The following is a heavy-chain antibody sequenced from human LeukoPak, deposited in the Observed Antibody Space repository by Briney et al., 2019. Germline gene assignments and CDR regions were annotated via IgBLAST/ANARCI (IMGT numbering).Heavy chain of an antibody. CDR1: GYSFIGYY. CDR2: INPSGGST. D-gene: IGHD4-17*01. Sequence: GASVKVSCKASGYSFIGYYMHWVRQAPGQGLEWMGIINPSGGSTSYAQKFQGRVTMTRDTSTSTVYMELSSLRSEDTAVYYCARGCKTTVTIFDYWGQGTLVTVSS. V-gene: IGHV1-46*01. J-gene: IGHJ4*02. CDR3: ARGCKTTVTIFDY.